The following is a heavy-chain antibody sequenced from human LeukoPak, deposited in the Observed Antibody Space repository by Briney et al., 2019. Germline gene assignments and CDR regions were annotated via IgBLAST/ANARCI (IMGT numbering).Heavy chain of an antibody. CDR1: GNSISNYA. Sequence: ASVKVSCKASGNSISNYAVSWVRQAPGQGFEWMGGIIPIFGTADYAQKFQGRVTITRDTSASTAYMELSSLRSEDTAVYYCASLLRQQLVPFSDAFDIWGQGTMVTVSS. CDR3: ASLLRQQLVPFSDAFDI. CDR2: IIPIFGTA. D-gene: IGHD6-13*01. V-gene: IGHV1-69*05. J-gene: IGHJ3*02.